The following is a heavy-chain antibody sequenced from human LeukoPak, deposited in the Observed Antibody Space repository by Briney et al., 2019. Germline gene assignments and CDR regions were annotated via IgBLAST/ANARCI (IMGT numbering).Heavy chain of an antibody. V-gene: IGHV4-30-4*01. CDR2: IYYSGST. CDR1: GGSISSGVYY. CDR3: ARVGGYDILTGDY. J-gene: IGHJ4*02. Sequence: SQTLSLTCTVPGGSISSGVYYWSWIRQPPGKGLEWIGYIYYSGSTYYNPSLKSRVTISVDTSKNQFSLKLSSVTAADTAVYYCARVGGYDILTGDYWGQGTLVTVSS. D-gene: IGHD3-9*01.